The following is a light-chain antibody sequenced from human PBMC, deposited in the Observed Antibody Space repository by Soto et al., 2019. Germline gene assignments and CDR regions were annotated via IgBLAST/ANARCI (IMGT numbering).Light chain of an antibody. J-gene: IGLJ2*01. CDR2: KDS. CDR1: ALPKQY. V-gene: IGLV3-25*03. Sequence: SYELTQPPSVSVSPGQTARITCSGDALPKQYAYWYQQKPGQAPVLVIYKDSERPSGIPERFSGSSSGTTVTLTISGVQAEDEADYYCQSADSSGTREVFGGGTKVTVL. CDR3: QSADSSGTREV.